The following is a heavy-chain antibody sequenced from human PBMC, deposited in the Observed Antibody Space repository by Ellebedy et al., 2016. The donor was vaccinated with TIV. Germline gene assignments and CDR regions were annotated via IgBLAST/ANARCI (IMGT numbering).Heavy chain of an antibody. Sequence: MPSETLSLTCTVSGGSISGYYWNWVRQPAGKGLEWIGRIYTSGYTNYNPSLRSRVTLSFDTSKDQFSLKLSSVTAADTAVYYCARGDRRASMVIFDNWGQGTLVTVSS. CDR1: GGSISGYY. V-gene: IGHV4-4*07. CDR2: IYTSGYT. CDR3: ARGDRRASMVIFDN. J-gene: IGHJ4*02. D-gene: IGHD4/OR15-4a*01.